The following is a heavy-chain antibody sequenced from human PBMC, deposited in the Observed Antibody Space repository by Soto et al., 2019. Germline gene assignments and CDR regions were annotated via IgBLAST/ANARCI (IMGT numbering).Heavy chain of an antibody. CDR3: ARATHSSGWYYFDY. CDR1: GYSISSGYY. CDR2: IYHSGST. J-gene: IGHJ4*02. D-gene: IGHD6-19*01. V-gene: IGHV4-38-2*01. Sequence: SETLSLTCAVSGYSISSGYYWGWIRQPPGKGLEWIGSIYHSGSTYYNPSLKSRVTISVDTSENQFSLKLSSVTAADTAVYYCARATHSSGWYYFDYWGQGTLVTVSS.